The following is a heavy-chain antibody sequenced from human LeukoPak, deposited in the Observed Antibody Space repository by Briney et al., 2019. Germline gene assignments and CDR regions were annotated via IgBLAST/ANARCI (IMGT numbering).Heavy chain of an antibody. CDR2: LEPSGNER. Sequence: GGSLRLSCAVSGFTIGSHFMGWVRHLPGKGLQCVAILEPSGNERNYVDSVKGRFSISRDNAQNSLSLRMNNLSADDTAVYYCARLGATSSGKYYFDSWGQGTLVTVSS. J-gene: IGHJ4*02. CDR1: GFTIGSHF. CDR3: ARLGATSSGKYYFDS. D-gene: IGHD6-25*01. V-gene: IGHV3-7*01.